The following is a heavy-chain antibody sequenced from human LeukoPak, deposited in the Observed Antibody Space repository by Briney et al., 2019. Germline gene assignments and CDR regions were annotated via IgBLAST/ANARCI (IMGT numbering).Heavy chain of an antibody. V-gene: IGHV4-34*01. CDR3: ARVRAEVRGVINDLDY. Sequence: AETLSPTCAVSGGSLSGYFWGWIRQPPGKGLEWIGEINHNGRTNYNASLKSRVTISADTSKNLLSLKLSSVTAADTAVYYCARVRAEVRGVINDLDYWGQGTLVTVSS. J-gene: IGHJ4*02. CDR2: INHNGRT. D-gene: IGHD3-10*01. CDR1: GGSLSGYF.